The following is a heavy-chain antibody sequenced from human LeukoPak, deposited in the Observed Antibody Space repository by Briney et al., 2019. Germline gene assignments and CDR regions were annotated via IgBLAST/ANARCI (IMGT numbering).Heavy chain of an antibody. Sequence: SVKVSCKASGGTFSSYAISWVRQAPGQGLEWMGGIIPIFGTANYAQKFQGRVTMTRDMSTSTVYMELSSLRSEDTAVYYCARGGGEYSWFDPWGQGTLVTVSS. V-gene: IGHV1-69*05. CDR1: GGTFSSYA. D-gene: IGHD6-6*01. J-gene: IGHJ5*02. CDR3: ARGGGEYSWFDP. CDR2: IIPIFGTA.